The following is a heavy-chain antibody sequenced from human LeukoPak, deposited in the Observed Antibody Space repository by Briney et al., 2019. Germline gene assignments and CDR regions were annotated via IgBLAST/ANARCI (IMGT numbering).Heavy chain of an antibody. Sequence: SETLSLTCTVSSGSISSSSYYRGWIRQPPGKGLEWIGSLYYSGSTYYNPSLKSRVTISVDTSKNQFSLKLSSVTAADTAVYYCARVGTVIVSSGWPNTYIDPWGQGTLVTVSS. D-gene: IGHD6-19*01. CDR2: LYYSGST. CDR3: ARVGTVIVSSGWPNTYIDP. V-gene: IGHV4-39*01. J-gene: IGHJ5*02. CDR1: SGSISSSSYY.